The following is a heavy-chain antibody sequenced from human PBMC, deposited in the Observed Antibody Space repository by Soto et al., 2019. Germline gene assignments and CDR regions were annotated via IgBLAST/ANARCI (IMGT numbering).Heavy chain of an antibody. J-gene: IGHJ4*02. Sequence: ASVKVSFKASGYTFTSYYMHWVRQAPGQGLEWMGIINPSGGSTSYAQKFQGRVTMTRDTSTSTVYMELSSLRSEDTAVYYCARDRFIEYSSSCQDYWGQGTLVTVSS. CDR3: ARDRFIEYSSSCQDY. CDR2: INPSGGST. D-gene: IGHD6-6*01. CDR1: GYTFTSYY. V-gene: IGHV1-46*03.